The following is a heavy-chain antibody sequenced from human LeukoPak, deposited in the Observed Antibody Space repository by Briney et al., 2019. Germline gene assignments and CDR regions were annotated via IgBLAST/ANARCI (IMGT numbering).Heavy chain of an antibody. J-gene: IGHJ4*02. D-gene: IGHD3-10*01. V-gene: IGHV3-30*19. CDR2: ISYDGSNK. CDR3: ARAGGSGSLDY. Sequence: GGSLRLSCAASGFTFSSYGMHWVRQAPGKGLEWVAVISYDGSNKYYADSVKGRFTISRDNSKNTLYLQMNSLRAEDTAVYYCARAGGSGSLDYWGQGTLVTVSS. CDR1: GFTFSSYG.